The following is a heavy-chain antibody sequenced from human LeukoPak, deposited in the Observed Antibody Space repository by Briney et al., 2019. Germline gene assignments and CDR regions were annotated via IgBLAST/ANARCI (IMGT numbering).Heavy chain of an antibody. V-gene: IGHV4-31*03. J-gene: IGHJ3*02. CDR2: IYYSGST. D-gene: IGHD5-18*01. CDR3: ASRGVMVTSAFDI. Sequence: PSETLSLTCTVSGGSISSGGYYWSWIRQHPGKGLEWIGYIYYSGSTYYNPSLKSRVTISVDTSKNQFSLKLSSVTAADTAVYYCASRGVMVTSAFDIWGQGTMVTVSS. CDR1: GGSISSGGYY.